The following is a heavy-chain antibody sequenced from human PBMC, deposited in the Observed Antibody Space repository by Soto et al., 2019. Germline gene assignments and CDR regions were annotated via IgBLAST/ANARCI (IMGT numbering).Heavy chain of an antibody. D-gene: IGHD1-7*01. CDR1: GASVSSYY. Sequence: PSETLSLTCSVSGASVSSYYWSWIRQPPGKGLEWIGYIYYSGSTNYNPSLKSRVTISVDTSKNQFSLKLSSMTAADTAVYYCARNTGTYLGYYYGMDVWGQGTTVTVSS. CDR3: ARNTGTYLGYYYGMDV. CDR2: IYYSGST. V-gene: IGHV4-59*02. J-gene: IGHJ6*02.